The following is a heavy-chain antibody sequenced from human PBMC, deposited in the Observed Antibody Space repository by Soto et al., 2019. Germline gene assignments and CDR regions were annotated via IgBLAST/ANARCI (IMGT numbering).Heavy chain of an antibody. V-gene: IGHV1-8*01. CDR2: MNPNSGNT. Sequence: GASVKVSCKASGYTFTSYDINWVRQATGQGLEWMGWMNPNSGNTGYAQKFQGRVTMTRNTSISTAYMELSSLGSDDTAVYYCARAVARDGSSWYSGGYDSWGQGTLVTVSS. CDR1: GYTFTSYD. D-gene: IGHD6-13*01. J-gene: IGHJ4*02. CDR3: ARAVARDGSSWYSGGYDS.